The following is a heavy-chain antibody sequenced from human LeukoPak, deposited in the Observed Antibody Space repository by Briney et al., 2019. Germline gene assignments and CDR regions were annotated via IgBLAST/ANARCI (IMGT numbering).Heavy chain of an antibody. CDR2: INHSGST. CDR3: AGGEMATIMVDY. D-gene: IGHD5-24*01. J-gene: IGHJ4*02. Sequence: SETLSLTCAVYGGSFSGYYWSWIRQPPGKGLEWIGEINHSGSTNYNPSLKSRVTISVDTSKNQFSLKLSSVTAADTAVYYCAGGEMATIMVDYWGQGTLVTVSS. CDR1: GGSFSGYY. V-gene: IGHV4-34*01.